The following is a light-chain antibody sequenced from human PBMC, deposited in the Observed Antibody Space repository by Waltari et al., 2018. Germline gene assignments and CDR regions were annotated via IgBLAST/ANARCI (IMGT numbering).Light chain of an antibody. J-gene: IGLJ3*02. CDR3: QTGGHGTWV. CDR2: VNSEGSH. Sequence: QLVLTQSPSASASLGASVKLTCNLSSGHSSNIIAWHQQQPEKGPRYLMKVNSEGSHSKGDEIPDRFSGSGAGAARYLASASVQAEDEADYYCQTGGHGTWVFGGGTKLTVL. CDR1: SGHSSNI. V-gene: IGLV4-69*01.